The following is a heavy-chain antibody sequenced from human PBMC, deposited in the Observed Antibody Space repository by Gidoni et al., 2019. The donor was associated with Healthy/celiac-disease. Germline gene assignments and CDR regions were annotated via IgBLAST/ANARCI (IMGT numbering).Heavy chain of an antibody. CDR1: GYTFTSYG. CDR3: ARAVWQLVRISRRSYYYYMDV. V-gene: IGHV1-18*01. J-gene: IGHJ6*03. D-gene: IGHD6-6*01. CDR2: ISAYNGNT. Sequence: QVQLVQSGAEVKKPGASVKVSCKASGYTFTSYGISWVRQAPGQGLEWMGWISAYNGNTNYAQKLQGRVTMTTDTSTSTAYMELRSLRSDDTAVYYCARAVWQLVRISRRSYYYYMDVWGKGTTVTVSS.